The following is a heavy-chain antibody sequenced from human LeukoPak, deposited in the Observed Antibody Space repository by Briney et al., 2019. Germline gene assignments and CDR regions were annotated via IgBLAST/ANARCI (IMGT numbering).Heavy chain of an antibody. D-gene: IGHD1-14*01. CDR1: GYTFTSYY. Sequence: ASVNVSFKASGYTFTSYYMHWVRQAPGQGLEWMGIINPSGGSTSYAQKFQGRVTMTRDTSTSTVYMELSSLRSEDTAVYYCATITLTPETRPDYWGQGTLVTVSS. CDR2: INPSGGST. J-gene: IGHJ4*02. CDR3: ATITLTPETRPDY. V-gene: IGHV1-46*01.